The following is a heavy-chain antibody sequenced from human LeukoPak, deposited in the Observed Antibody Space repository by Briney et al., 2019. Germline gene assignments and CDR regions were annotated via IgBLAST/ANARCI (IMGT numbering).Heavy chain of an antibody. V-gene: IGHV3-23*01. CDR3: AKRGVVIRVFLVGFHKEAYYFDS. Sequence: GGSLRLSCAVSGITLSNYDMSWVRQAPGKGLEWVAGLSGSGGGTNYADSVQGRFIISRDNPKNTLYLQMNSLRPEDTAVYFCAKRGVVIRVFLVGFHKEAYYFDSWGQGALVTVSS. D-gene: IGHD3-10*01. CDR1: GITLSNYD. J-gene: IGHJ4*02. CDR2: LSGSGGGT.